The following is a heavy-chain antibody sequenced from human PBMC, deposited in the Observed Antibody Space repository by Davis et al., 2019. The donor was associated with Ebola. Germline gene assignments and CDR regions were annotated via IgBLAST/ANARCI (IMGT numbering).Heavy chain of an antibody. J-gene: IGHJ4*02. CDR1: GFTFDDYA. V-gene: IGHV3-9*01. D-gene: IGHD6-19*01. CDR3: AKGGTSGWYGSFDY. Sequence: SCAASGFTFDDYAMHWVRHAPGKGLEWVSSISWNSGSIGYADSVKGRFTISRDNAKNSLYLQMNSLTTEDTALYYCAKGGTSGWYGSFDYWGQGTLVTVSS. CDR2: ISWNSGSI.